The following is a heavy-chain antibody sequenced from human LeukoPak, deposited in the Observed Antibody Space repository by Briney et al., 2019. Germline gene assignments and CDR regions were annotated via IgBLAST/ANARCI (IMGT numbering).Heavy chain of an antibody. V-gene: IGHV3-48*01. CDR2: IDVGSTTI. D-gene: IGHD4-17*01. Sequence: GGSLRLSCADSGFTSSSYNMNWVRQAPGKGLEWVSFIDVGSTTIYYSDSVKGRFTISRDNANKSLYLQMNSLRAEDTAVYYCARDYGDYFGNWGQGTLVTVSS. CDR3: ARDYGDYFGN. CDR1: GFTSSSYN. J-gene: IGHJ4*02.